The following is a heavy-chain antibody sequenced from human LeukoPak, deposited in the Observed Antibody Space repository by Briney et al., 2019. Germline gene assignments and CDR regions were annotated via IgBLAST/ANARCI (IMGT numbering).Heavy chain of an antibody. CDR2: ITPIAGTP. CDR1: GGTFSSYA. J-gene: IGHJ2*01. Sequence: SVKVSCKASGGTFSSYAVSWVRQAPGQGLEWMGRITPIAGTPNYAQKFQGRVTIAADKFPSTVYMELSSLKSEDTAVYYCARDFYSSSWPGRYFDLWGRGTLLTVSS. D-gene: IGHD6-13*01. V-gene: IGHV1-69*04. CDR3: ARDFYSSSWPGRYFDL.